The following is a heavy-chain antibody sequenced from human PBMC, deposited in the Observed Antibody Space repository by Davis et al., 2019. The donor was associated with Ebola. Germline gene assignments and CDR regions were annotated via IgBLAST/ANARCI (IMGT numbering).Heavy chain of an antibody. D-gene: IGHD3-3*01. CDR3: AKSGLSFGVVKYHYGMDV. V-gene: IGHV3-53*01. CDR2: FYVGNTT. J-gene: IGHJ6*04. Sequence: PGGSLRLSCTASGFTVSSNYMSWVRQAPGKGLEWVSVFYVGNTTYYADSVKGRFTISRDNSKNTVYLQMNSLRAEDTAVYYCAKSGLSFGVVKYHYGMDVWGKGTTVTVSS. CDR1: GFTVSSNY.